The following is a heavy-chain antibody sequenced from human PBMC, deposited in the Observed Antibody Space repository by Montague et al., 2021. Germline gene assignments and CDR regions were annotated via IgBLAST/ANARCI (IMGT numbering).Heavy chain of an antibody. CDR1: GGSISSYY. D-gene: IGHD6-19*01. Sequence: SETLSLTCTVSGGSISSYYWSWIRQPPGEGLEWIGYIYNSGRTNYNPSLKSRVTISVDTSKNQFSLRLNSVTAADTAVYYCARDVYSSGWSGYGMDVWGQGTTVTVSS. J-gene: IGHJ6*02. V-gene: IGHV4-59*01. CDR3: ARDVYSSGWSGYGMDV. CDR2: IYNSGRT.